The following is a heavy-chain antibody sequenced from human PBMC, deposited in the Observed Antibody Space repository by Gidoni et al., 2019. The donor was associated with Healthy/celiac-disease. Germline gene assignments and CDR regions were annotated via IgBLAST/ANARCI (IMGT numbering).Heavy chain of an antibody. Sequence: EVQLVESGGGLVKPGGSLRLSCAASGFTFSSYSMNWVRQAPGKGLEWVSSISSSSSYIYYADSVKGRFTISRDNAKNSLYLQMNSLRAEDTAVYYCAAIVVAPYGMDVWGQGTTVTVSS. V-gene: IGHV3-21*01. J-gene: IGHJ6*02. CDR1: GFTFSSYS. D-gene: IGHD3-22*01. CDR2: ISSSSSYI. CDR3: AAIVVAPYGMDV.